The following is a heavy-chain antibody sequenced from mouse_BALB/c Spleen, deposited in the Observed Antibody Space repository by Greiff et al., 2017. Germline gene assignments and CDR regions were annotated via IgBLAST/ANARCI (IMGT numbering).Heavy chain of an antibody. Sequence: EVKLMESGPGLVKPSQSLSLTCTVTGYSITSDYAWNWIRQFPGNKLEWMGYISYIGSTSYNPSLKSPISITRDTSKNQFFLQLNSVTTEDTATYYCARSGRYDWCAYWGQGTLVTVSA. CDR3: ARSGRYDWCAY. D-gene: IGHD2-14*01. CDR1: GYSITSDYA. V-gene: IGHV3-2*02. J-gene: IGHJ3*01. CDR2: ISYIGST.